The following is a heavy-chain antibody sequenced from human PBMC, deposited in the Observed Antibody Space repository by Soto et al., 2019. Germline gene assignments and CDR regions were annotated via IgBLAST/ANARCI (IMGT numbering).Heavy chain of an antibody. CDR1: TFIFSNAY. J-gene: IGHJ4*02. Sequence: EVPLMESGGGLVQTGGSLRLSCAASTFIFSNAYINWVRQAPGKGPEWVGRVRSKADGGTTDYAAPVIGRFTISRDNSKNTLYLQMDSLKTEDTAVYYCATTYTGSYSFYFDSWGQGTLVTVSS. CDR2: VRSKADGGTT. D-gene: IGHD1-26*01. CDR3: ATTYTGSYSFYFDS. V-gene: IGHV3-15*07.